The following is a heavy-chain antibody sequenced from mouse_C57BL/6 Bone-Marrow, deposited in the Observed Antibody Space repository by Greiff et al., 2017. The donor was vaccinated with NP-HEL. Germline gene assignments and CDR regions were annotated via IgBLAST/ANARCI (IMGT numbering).Heavy chain of an antibody. CDR3: AREGGLRRRTYAMDY. Sequence: EVKLVESEEGLVQPGSSMKLSCTASGFTFSDYYMAWVRQVPEKGLEWVANINYDGSSTYYLDSLKSRFIISRDNAKNILYLQMRSLKSEDTATYYCAREGGLRRRTYAMDYWGQGTSVTVSS. CDR2: INYDGSST. J-gene: IGHJ4*01. D-gene: IGHD2-4*01. CDR1: GFTFSDYY. V-gene: IGHV5-16*01.